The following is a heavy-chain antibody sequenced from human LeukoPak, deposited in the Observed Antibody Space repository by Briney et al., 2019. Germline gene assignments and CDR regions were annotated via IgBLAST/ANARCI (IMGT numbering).Heavy chain of an antibody. V-gene: IGHV1-69*05. J-gene: IGHJ3*02. CDR2: IIPIFGTA. CDR3: VVAARPNAFDI. D-gene: IGHD6-6*01. Sequence: SVKVSCKASGGAFSSYAISWVRQAPGQGLEWMGGIIPIFGTANYAQKFQGRVTITTDESTSTAYIGLSSLRSEDTAVYYCVVAARPNAFDISGQGTMVTVSS. CDR1: GGAFSSYA.